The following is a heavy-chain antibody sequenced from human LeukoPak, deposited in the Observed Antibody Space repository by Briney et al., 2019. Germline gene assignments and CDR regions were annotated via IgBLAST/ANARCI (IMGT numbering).Heavy chain of an antibody. J-gene: IGHJ3*02. V-gene: IGHV1-69*13. CDR2: IIPIFGTA. CDR3: ARCGYSYGRSTYDAFDI. D-gene: IGHD5-18*01. Sequence: SVKVSCKASGGTFSSYAISWVRQAPGQGLEWMGGIIPIFGTANYAQKFQGRVTITADESTSTAYMELSSLRSEDTAVYYCARCGYSYGRSTYDAFDIWGQGTMVTVSS. CDR1: GGTFSSYA.